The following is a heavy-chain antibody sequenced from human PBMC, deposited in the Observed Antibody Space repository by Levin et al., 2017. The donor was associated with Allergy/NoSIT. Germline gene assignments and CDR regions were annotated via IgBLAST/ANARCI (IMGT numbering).Heavy chain of an antibody. D-gene: IGHD3-10*01. Sequence: GESLKISCVWSGLGLSSPWMHWVRQAPGKGLVWVSRISGDGVHTQYADSVKGRFTISRDNAKNTMYLQMNGLGVEDTAVYYCARDTVLGSGACDSWGQGTRVTVSA. J-gene: IGHJ4*02. CDR2: ISGDGVHT. CDR1: GLGLSSPW. V-gene: IGHV3-74*03. CDR3: ARDTVLGSGACDS.